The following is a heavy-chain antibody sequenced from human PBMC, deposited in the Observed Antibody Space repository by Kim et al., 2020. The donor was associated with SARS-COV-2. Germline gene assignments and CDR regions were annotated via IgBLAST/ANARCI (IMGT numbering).Heavy chain of an antibody. V-gene: IGHV1-46*01. J-gene: IGHJ6*02. CDR3: ARLGGELYYYGMDV. D-gene: IGHD1-7*01. Sequence: AQKFPGRVTMTRDTSTSTVYMELSSLRSEDTAVYYCARLGGELYYYGMDVWGQGTTVTVSS.